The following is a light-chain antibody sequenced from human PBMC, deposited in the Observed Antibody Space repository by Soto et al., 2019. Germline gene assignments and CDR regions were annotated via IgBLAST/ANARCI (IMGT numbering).Light chain of an antibody. CDR1: QSLNSW. CDR2: DAS. Sequence: DIQMTQSPSNLSASVGDRVSITCRASQSLNSWLAWYQQKPGKAAKLLIYDASSLESGVPSRFSGSESGTDFTLTISSLQPDDFATYFCQQYDSYPWTFGQGTKVEIK. J-gene: IGKJ1*01. V-gene: IGKV1-5*01. CDR3: QQYDSYPWT.